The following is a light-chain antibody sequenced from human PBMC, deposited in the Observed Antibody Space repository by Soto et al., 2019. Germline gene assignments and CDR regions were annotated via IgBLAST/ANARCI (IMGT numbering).Light chain of an antibody. CDR2: DAS. J-gene: IGKJ5*01. V-gene: IGKV1-5*01. Sequence: DIQMTQSPSTLSASVGDRVTITCRASQSISSWLAWYQQKPGKAPKLLIYDASSLESGAPSRFSGSGSGTEFTLTISSLQPDDFATYYCQQCNSYMYTFGQGTRLEIK. CDR3: QQCNSYMYT. CDR1: QSISSW.